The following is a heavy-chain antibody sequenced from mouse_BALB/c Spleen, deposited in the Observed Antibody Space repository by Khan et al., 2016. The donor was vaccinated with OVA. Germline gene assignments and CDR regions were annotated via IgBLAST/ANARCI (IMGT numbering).Heavy chain of an antibody. Sequence: QVQLQQSGAELAKPGASVKMSCKASGYTFTSYWMHWVKQRPGQGLEWIGYINPSTGYTEYNQKFKDKATLTTDKSSSTAYMQLSSLTSEDSAVYSCAASILCYYSMDYWGQGTSVTVSS. V-gene: IGHV1-7*01. J-gene: IGHJ4*01. D-gene: IGHD6-1*01. CDR1: GYTFTSYW. CDR3: AASILCYYSMDY. CDR2: INPSTGYT.